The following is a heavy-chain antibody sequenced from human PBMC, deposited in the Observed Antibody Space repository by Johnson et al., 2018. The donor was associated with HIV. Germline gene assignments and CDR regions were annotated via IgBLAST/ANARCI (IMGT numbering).Heavy chain of an antibody. CDR3: ARDQNIVLMVYTAPGAFDI. CDR2: IFSGGNT. D-gene: IGHD2-8*01. J-gene: IGHJ3*02. CDR1: GITVSSNY. Sequence: VQLVESGGGLVQPGGSLRLSCAASGITVSSNYMRWVRQAPGKGLEWVSVIFSGGNTYYTDSVKGRFTISRDNSKNTLYLKMNSQRAEDTAVYYCARDQNIVLMVYTAPGAFDIWGQGTMVTVSS. V-gene: IGHV3-66*01.